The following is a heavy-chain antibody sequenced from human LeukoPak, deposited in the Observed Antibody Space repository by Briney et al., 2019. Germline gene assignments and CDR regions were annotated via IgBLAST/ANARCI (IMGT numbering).Heavy chain of an antibody. CDR2: ISSNGGST. J-gene: IGHJ4*02. CDR1: GFTFSSYA. CDR3: ASGSGSGYDWGAFDY. D-gene: IGHD5-12*01. Sequence: PGGSLRLSCSASGFTFSSYAMHWVRQAPGKGLEYVSAISSNGGSTYYADSVKGRFTISRDNAKNSLYLQMNSLRAEDTAVYYCASGSGSGYDWGAFDYWGQGTLVTVSS. V-gene: IGHV3-64*04.